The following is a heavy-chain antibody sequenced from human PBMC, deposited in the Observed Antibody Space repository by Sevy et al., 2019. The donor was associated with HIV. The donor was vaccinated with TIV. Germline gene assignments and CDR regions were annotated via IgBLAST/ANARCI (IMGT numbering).Heavy chain of an antibody. D-gene: IGHD3-3*01. Sequence: GGSLRLSCAASGFTFSSYAMHWVRQAPGKGLEWVAVISYDGSNKYYADSVKGRFTISRDNSKNTLYLQMNSLRAEDTAEYYCARAGITIFGVVKGHYYYGMDVWGQGTTVTVSS. CDR3: ARAGITIFGVVKGHYYYGMDV. CDR2: ISYDGSNK. CDR1: GFTFSSYA. V-gene: IGHV3-30-3*01. J-gene: IGHJ6*02.